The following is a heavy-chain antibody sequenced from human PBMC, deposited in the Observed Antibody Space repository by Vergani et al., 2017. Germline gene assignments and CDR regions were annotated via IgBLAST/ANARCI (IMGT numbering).Heavy chain of an antibody. D-gene: IGHD1-26*01. CDR3: AKQSGSYWGGAFDI. CDR2: ISGSGGST. CDR1: GFTFSSYA. V-gene: IGHV3-23*01. J-gene: IGHJ3*02. Sequence: EVQLLESGGGLVQPGGSLRLSCAASGFTFSSYAMSWVRQAPGKGLEWVSAISGSGGSTYYADSVKGRFTSSRDNYKNTLYLQMNSLSAEDTAVYYCAKQSGSYWGGAFDIWGQGTMVTVSS.